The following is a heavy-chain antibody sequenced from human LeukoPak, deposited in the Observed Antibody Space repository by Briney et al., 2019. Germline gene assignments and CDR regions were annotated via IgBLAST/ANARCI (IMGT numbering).Heavy chain of an antibody. CDR3: ARGDSSGYGPDH. CDR1: GFTFSSYR. J-gene: IGHJ5*02. D-gene: IGHD3-22*01. V-gene: IGHV3-48*02. CDR2: ISSSSSTI. Sequence: PGGSLRLSCAASGFTFSSYRMNWVRQAPGNGLERVSYISSSSSTIYYADSVKGRFTISRDNAKNSLYLQMNSLRDEDTAVYYCARGDSSGYGPDHWGQGTLVTVSS.